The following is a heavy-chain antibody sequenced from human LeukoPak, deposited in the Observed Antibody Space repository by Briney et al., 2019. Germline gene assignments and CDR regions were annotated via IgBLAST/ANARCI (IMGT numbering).Heavy chain of an antibody. D-gene: IGHD3-22*01. V-gene: IGHV4-39*01. J-gene: IGHJ4*02. CDR2: IYYSGST. Sequence: PSETLSLTCTVSGGSISSSSYYWGWIRQPPGKGLERIGSIYYSGSTYYNPSLKSRVTISVDTSKNQFSLKLSSVTAADTAVYYCARHIVVITEYYFDYWGQGTLVTVSS. CDR1: GGSISSSSYY. CDR3: ARHIVVITEYYFDY.